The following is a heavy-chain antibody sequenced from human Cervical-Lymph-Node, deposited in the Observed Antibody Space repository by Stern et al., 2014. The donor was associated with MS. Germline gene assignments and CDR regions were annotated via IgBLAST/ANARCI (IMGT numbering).Heavy chain of an antibody. D-gene: IGHD4-11*01. CDR1: GYNFIDHA. Sequence: QVQLVQSGAEVKKPGASMTVSCKTSGYNFIDHAIHWVRQAPGQRLEWMGLINGGSGSTKYSQKFQGRVSFTRDRAASAAYMDLSSLRPDDTAVYYCARQPDYSDFLDYWGQGTLVTVSS. J-gene: IGHJ4*02. CDR2: INGGSGST. V-gene: IGHV1-3*01. CDR3: ARQPDYSDFLDY.